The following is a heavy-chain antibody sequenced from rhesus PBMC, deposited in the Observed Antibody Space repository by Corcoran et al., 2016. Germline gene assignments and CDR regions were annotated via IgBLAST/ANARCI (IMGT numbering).Heavy chain of an antibody. J-gene: IGHJ4*01. CDR3: ATGLGWELQDY. Sequence: EVQLVQSGAEVKKPGASVKISCKASGYTFTDYYLHWVRQAPGKGLEWMGRVDPEDGAAIPAQKFQDRVTITAETSTDVAYMELSSLRSEDTAVYYCATGLGWELQDYWGQGVLVTVSS. D-gene: IGHD1-44*02. V-gene: IGHV1-111*02. CDR2: VDPEDGAA. CDR1: GYTFTDYY.